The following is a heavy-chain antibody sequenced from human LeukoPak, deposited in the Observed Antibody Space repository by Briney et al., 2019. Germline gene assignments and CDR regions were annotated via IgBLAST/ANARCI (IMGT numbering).Heavy chain of an antibody. CDR2: IYYSGST. Sequence: PSETLSLTCTVSGGSISSGGYYWSWICQHPGKGLEWIGYIYYSGSTYYNPSLKSRVTISVDTSKNQFSLKLSSVTAADTAVYYCAKSGYYYGVDYWGQGTLVTVSS. CDR3: AKSGYYYGVDY. D-gene: IGHD3-22*01. J-gene: IGHJ4*02. V-gene: IGHV4-31*03. CDR1: GGSISSGGYY.